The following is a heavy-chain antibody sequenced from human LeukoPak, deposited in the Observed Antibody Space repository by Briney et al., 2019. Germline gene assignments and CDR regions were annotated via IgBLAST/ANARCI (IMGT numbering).Heavy chain of an antibody. D-gene: IGHD3-22*01. V-gene: IGHV3-66*01. CDR3: ARGSYYYDSSGWNFDY. CDR2: IYSGGST. Sequence: GGSLRLSCAASGFTVSSNYMSWVRQAPGKGLEWVSVIYSGGSTYYADSVKGRFTISRDNSKNTLYLQMNSPRAEDTAVYYCARGSYYYDSSGWNFDYWGQGTLVTVSS. CDR1: GFTVSSNY. J-gene: IGHJ4*02.